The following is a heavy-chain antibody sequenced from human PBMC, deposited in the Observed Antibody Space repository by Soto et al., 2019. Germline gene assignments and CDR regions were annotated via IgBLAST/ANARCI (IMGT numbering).Heavy chain of an antibody. CDR2: IYYSGST. D-gene: IGHD2-21*02. CDR1: GGSIISSSYF. CDR3: ARHPSDFWFGP. Sequence: SETVSLTCRVSGGSIISSSYFWGWIRQPPGKGLEWIGSIYYSGSTYYNPSLKSRVTVSVDTSKNQFSLKLSSVTAADTAVYYCARHPSDFWFGPWGQGTLVTVSS. J-gene: IGHJ5*02. V-gene: IGHV4-39*01.